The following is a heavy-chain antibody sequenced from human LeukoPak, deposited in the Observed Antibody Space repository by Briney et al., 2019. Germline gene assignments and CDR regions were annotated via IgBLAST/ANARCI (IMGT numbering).Heavy chain of an antibody. V-gene: IGHV4-39*01. CDR1: RGSISSSSYY. CDR2: IYYSGRT. Sequence: SETLSLTCTVSRGSISSSSYYWGWIRQPPGKGLEWIGSIYYSGRTYYNPSLKSRVTISVDTSKNQFSLKLSSVTAADTAVYYCARLHDSSGYGAFDIWGQGTMVTVSS. J-gene: IGHJ3*02. D-gene: IGHD3-22*01. CDR3: ARLHDSSGYGAFDI.